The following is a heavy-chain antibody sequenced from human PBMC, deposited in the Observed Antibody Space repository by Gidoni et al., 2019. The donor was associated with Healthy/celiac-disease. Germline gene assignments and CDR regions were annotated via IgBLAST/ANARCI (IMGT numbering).Heavy chain of an antibody. CDR1: SGSSSNRSYY. V-gene: IGHV4-39*01. CDR3: ARHRGVAVTTTFDY. Sequence: QLQLQESGPGLVKPSETPSPTRTGSSGSSSNRSYYWGWVSQPPGKVLEWIGSIYYSGSTYYNPSLKRRVTISVDTSKNQFSLKLSSVTAADTAVYYCARHRGVAVTTTFDYWGQGTLVTVSS. CDR2: IYYSGST. D-gene: IGHD4-17*01. J-gene: IGHJ4*02.